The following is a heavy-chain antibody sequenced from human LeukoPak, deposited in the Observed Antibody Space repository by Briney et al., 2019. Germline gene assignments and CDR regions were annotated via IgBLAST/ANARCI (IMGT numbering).Heavy chain of an antibody. CDR1: GYTFTGYY. V-gene: IGHV1-2*02. CDR3: ARSEYQLRRQDAFDI. J-gene: IGHJ3*02. CDR2: INPNSGGT. D-gene: IGHD2-2*01. Sequence: GASVKVSCKASGYTFTGYYMHWVRQAPGQGLEWMGWINPNSGGTNYAQKFQGRVTMTRDTSISTAYMELSRLRSDDTAVYYCARSEYQLRRQDAFDIWGQGTMVTVSP.